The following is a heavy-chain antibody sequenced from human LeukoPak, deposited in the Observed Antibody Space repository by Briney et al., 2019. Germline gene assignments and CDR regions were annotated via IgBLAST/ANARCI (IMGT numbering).Heavy chain of an antibody. D-gene: IGHD1-26*01. V-gene: IGHV1-24*01. CDR1: GYTLSELS. J-gene: IGHJ4*02. Sequence: ASVKVSCKVSGYTLSELSIHWVRQAPGKGPEWMGGFDPEDGETIFAQKFQGRVTMTEDTSTDTAYMELSSLRSEDTAFYYCASFSGSPFDYWGQGTLVTVSS. CDR2: FDPEDGET. CDR3: ASFSGSPFDY.